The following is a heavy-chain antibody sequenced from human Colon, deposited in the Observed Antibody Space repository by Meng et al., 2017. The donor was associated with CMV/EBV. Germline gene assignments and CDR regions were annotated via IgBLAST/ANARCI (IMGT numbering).Heavy chain of an antibody. D-gene: IGHD6-25*01. J-gene: IGHJ5*02. CDR2: ISGDGEGT. V-gene: IGHV3-43*02. CDR1: GFRFESRV. Sequence: CSASGFRFESRVMHWVRQVPGKGLEWVSLISGDGEGTYYIDCLKGRFTISRDNSKNSLSLQMNNLRTEDTALYYCAKSHDTAGGVFASWGQGTLVTVSS. CDR3: AKSHDTAGGVFAS.